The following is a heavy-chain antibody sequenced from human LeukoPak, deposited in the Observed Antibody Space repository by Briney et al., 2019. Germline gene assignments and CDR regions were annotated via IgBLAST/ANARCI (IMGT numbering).Heavy chain of an antibody. CDR2: IRSKAYGGTT. Sequence: GGSLRLSCTASGFTFCDYAMSWVRQAPGKGLEWVGFIRSKAYGGTTEYAASVKGRFTISRDDSTSIAYLQMNSLKTEDTAVYYCTRVVVATRWADYWGQGTLVTVSS. CDR3: TRVVVATRWADY. J-gene: IGHJ4*02. V-gene: IGHV3-49*04. CDR1: GFTFCDYA. D-gene: IGHD2-21*01.